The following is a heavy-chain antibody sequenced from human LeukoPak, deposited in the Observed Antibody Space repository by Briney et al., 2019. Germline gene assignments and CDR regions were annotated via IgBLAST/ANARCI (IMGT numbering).Heavy chain of an antibody. CDR3: ARVGDDSSGYYDY. CDR1: GGSISSYY. Sequence: SETLSLTCTVSGGSISSYYWSWIRQPPGKGLEWIGYIYYSESTNYNPSLKSRVTISVDTSKNQFSLKLSSVTAADTAVYYCARVGDDSSGYYDYWGQGTLVTVSS. D-gene: IGHD3-22*01. CDR2: IYYSEST. J-gene: IGHJ4*02. V-gene: IGHV4-59*01.